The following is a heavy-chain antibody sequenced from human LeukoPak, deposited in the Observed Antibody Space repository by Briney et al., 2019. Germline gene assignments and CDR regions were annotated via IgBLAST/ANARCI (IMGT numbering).Heavy chain of an antibody. CDR3: AFGPHQQWLLADY. Sequence: GGSLRLSCAVSGVSFSSYAVGWVRQTPGKGLQLVSTITGSGDSTFCADSVNGRFTVSRDNSKNTLYLQMSSLRADDTALYYCAFGPHQQWLLADYWGQGTLVTVSS. D-gene: IGHD6-19*01. V-gene: IGHV3-23*01. J-gene: IGHJ4*02. CDR2: ITGSGDST. CDR1: GVSFSSYA.